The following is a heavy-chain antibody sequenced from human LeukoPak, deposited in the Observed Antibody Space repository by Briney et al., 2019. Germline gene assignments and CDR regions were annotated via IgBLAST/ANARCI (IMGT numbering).Heavy chain of an antibody. V-gene: IGHV3-7*03. CDR2: IKQDGSEK. J-gene: IGHJ4*02. Sequence: GGSLRLSCAVSGFNFSIYWMSWVRQAPGKGLEWVANIKQDGSEKYYVDSVKGRFTISRDNAKNSLYLQMNSLRAEDTAVYHCARGGGGSDYWGQGTLVTVSS. CDR1: GFNFSIYW. CDR3: ARGGGGSDY.